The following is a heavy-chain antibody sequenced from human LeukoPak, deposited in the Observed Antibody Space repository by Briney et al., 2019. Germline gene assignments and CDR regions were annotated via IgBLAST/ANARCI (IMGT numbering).Heavy chain of an antibody. CDR3: ARTPGYSSGWYGLSYGMDV. Sequence: ASVKVSCKASGYTFTGYYMHWVRQAPGQGLEWMGWINPNSGGTNYAQKFQGRATMTRDTSISTAYMELSRLRSDDTAVYYCARTPGYSSGWYGLSYGMDVWGQGTTVTVSS. V-gene: IGHV1-2*02. D-gene: IGHD6-19*01. CDR1: GYTFTGYY. J-gene: IGHJ6*02. CDR2: INPNSGGT.